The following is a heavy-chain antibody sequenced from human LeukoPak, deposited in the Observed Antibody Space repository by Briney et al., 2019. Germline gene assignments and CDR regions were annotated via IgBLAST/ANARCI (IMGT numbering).Heavy chain of an antibody. CDR3: ARDFRNVFAIFDLGTYYMDV. J-gene: IGHJ6*03. V-gene: IGHV3-7*01. CDR1: GFTFSSYW. CDR2: IKEDGSEK. D-gene: IGHD3/OR15-3a*01. Sequence: PGGSLRLSCAASGFTFSSYWMSWVRQAPGKGLEWVADIKEDGSEKNYVESVKGRFAISRDNANNSIYLHMNNLGLEDTAVYYCARDFRNVFAIFDLGTYYMDVWGKGTTVTVSS.